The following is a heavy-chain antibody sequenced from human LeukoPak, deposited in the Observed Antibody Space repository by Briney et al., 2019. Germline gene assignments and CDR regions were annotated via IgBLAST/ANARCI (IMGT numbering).Heavy chain of an antibody. J-gene: IGHJ6*04. D-gene: IGHD3-10*02. CDR3: AELGITMIGGV. V-gene: IGHV3-9*01. Sequence: GGSLRLSCAASGFTFDDYAMHWVRQAPGKGLEWVSSISWNSGSIGYADSVKGRFTISRDNAKNSLYLQMNSLRAEDTAVYYCAELGITMIGGVWGKGTSVTISS. CDR2: ISWNSGSI. CDR1: GFTFDDYA.